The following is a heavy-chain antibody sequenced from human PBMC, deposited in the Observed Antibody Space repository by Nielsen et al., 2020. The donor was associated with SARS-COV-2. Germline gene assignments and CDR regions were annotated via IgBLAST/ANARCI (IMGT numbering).Heavy chain of an antibody. D-gene: IGHD1-26*01. V-gene: IGHV3-11*01. CDR1: GFTFSDYY. J-gene: IGHJ4*02. CDR2: ISNSGTTI. CDR3: ARRVLGRGVVGAADY. Sequence: GGSLRLSCAASGFTFSDYYMSWIRQAPGKGLEWVSYISNSGTTIYYADSVKGRFTISRDNAKNSVHLQMNNLTAEDTAVYYCARRVLGRGVVGAADYWGQGTLVTVSS.